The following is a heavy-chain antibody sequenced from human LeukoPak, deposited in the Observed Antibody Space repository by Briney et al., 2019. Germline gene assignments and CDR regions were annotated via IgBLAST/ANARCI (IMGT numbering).Heavy chain of an antibody. D-gene: IGHD4-11*01. Sequence: SETLSLTCAVYGGSFSGYYWSWIRQPPGKGLEWIGEINHSGSTNYNPSLKSRVTISVDTSKNQFSLKLSSVTAADTAVYYCARGNDYSNYVDAFDIWGQGTMVTVSS. J-gene: IGHJ3*02. V-gene: IGHV4-34*01. CDR2: INHSGST. CDR3: ARGNDYSNYVDAFDI. CDR1: GGSFSGYY.